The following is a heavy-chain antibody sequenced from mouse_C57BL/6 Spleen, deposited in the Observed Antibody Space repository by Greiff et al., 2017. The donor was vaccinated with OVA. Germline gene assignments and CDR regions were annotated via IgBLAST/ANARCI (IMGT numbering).Heavy chain of an antibody. CDR1: GYSFTDYN. CDR3: ANDYDFDY. J-gene: IGHJ2*01. CDR2: ITPNYGTT. D-gene: IGHD2-4*01. Sequence: EVQLQQSGPELVTPGASVKISCKASGYSFTDYNMNWVNQSNGKSLEWIGVITPNYGTTSYTQQLKGKATLTVDQSSSTAFMQLNSLTSEDAAVYYGANDYDFDYWGKGTTLTVSA. V-gene: IGHV1-39*01.